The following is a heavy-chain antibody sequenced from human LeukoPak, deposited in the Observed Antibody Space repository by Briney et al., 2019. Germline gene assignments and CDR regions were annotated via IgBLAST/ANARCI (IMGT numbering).Heavy chain of an antibody. V-gene: IGHV1-69*04. CDR1: GYSFLNYG. Sequence: SVKVSCKTSGYSFLNYGISWVRQAPGQGLEWMGRIIPILGIANYAQKFQGRVTITADKSTSTAYMELSSLRSEDTAVYYCARDLLGYCSGGSCYPGFDPWGQGTLVTVSS. CDR3: ARDLLGYCSGGSCYPGFDP. D-gene: IGHD2-15*01. J-gene: IGHJ5*02. CDR2: IIPILGIA.